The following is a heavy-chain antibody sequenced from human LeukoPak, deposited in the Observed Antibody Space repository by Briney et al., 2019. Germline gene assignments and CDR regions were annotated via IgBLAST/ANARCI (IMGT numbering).Heavy chain of an antibody. CDR1: GFTFSSYS. Sequence: GGSLRLSCAASGFTFSSYSMNWVRQAPGKGLEWVSSISSSSYIYYADSVKGRFTISRDNAKNSLYLQMNSLRAEDTAVYYCARESTSASYDGRYYFDYWGQGTLVTVSS. CDR2: ISSSSYI. V-gene: IGHV3-21*01. D-gene: IGHD1-26*01. J-gene: IGHJ4*02. CDR3: ARESTSASYDGRYYFDY.